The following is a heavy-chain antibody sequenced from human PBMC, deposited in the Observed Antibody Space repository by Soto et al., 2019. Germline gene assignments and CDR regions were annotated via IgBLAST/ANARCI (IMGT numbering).Heavy chain of an antibody. D-gene: IGHD1-7*01. CDR3: ARFLDPGTTSAAVDY. J-gene: IGHJ4*02. V-gene: IGHV4-59*12. CDR2: IYNSATT. CDR1: GDSISTYY. Sequence: SETLSLTCTVSGDSISTYYWTWIRQPPGKGLEWIGYIYNSATTNYNPSLKSRVTISVDTSRNQFSLKMSSVTAADTAVYYCARFLDPGTTSAAVDYWGQGTLVTVSS.